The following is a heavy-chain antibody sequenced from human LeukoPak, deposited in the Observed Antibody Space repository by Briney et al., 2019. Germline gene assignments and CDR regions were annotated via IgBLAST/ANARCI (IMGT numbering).Heavy chain of an antibody. Sequence: PGGSLRLSCAASGFSVSTSYMSWVRQAPGKGLEWVSAVYSGGSTYYADSVKGRFTISRDNSKNTLSLQMNSLRAEDTAVYYCARGQFGVVPLWAHAFDIWGQGTMVTVSS. V-gene: IGHV3-66*02. CDR3: ARGQFGVVPLWAHAFDI. D-gene: IGHD3-3*01. CDR1: GFSVSTSY. J-gene: IGHJ3*02. CDR2: VYSGGST.